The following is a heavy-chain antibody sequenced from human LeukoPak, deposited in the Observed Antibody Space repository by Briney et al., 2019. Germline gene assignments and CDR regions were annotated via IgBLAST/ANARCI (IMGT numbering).Heavy chain of an antibody. D-gene: IGHD6-13*01. V-gene: IGHV4-59*08. Sequence: SETLSLTCTVSGGSISSYYWSWIRQPPGKGLEWIGYIYYSGSTNYNPSLKSRVTISVDTSKNQFSLKLSSVTAADTAVYYCARGIAAAGTLGYYYYMDVWGKGTTVTVSS. J-gene: IGHJ6*03. CDR1: GGSISSYY. CDR2: IYYSGST. CDR3: ARGIAAAGTLGYYYYMDV.